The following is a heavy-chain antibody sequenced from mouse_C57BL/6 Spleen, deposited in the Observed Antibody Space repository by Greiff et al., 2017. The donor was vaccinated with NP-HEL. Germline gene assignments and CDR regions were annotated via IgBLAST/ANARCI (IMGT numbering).Heavy chain of an antibody. Sequence: EVKLEESGPELVKPGASVKISCKASGYSFTGYYMNWVKQSPEKSLEWIGEINPSTGGTTYNQKFKAKATLTVDKSSSTAYMQLKSLTSEDSAVYYCARGEAAQASYAMDYWGQGTSVTVSS. D-gene: IGHD3-2*02. V-gene: IGHV1-42*01. CDR2: INPSTGGT. CDR3: ARGEAAQASYAMDY. CDR1: GYSFTGYY. J-gene: IGHJ4*01.